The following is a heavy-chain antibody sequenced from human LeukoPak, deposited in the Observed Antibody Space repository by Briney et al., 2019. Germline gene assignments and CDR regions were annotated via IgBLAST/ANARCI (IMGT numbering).Heavy chain of an antibody. V-gene: IGHV1-8*01. CDR1: GYTFTSYD. J-gene: IGHJ6*02. D-gene: IGHD3-10*01. CDR3: ARGTGSYYNVGYYGMDV. Sequence: ASVKVSCKASGYTFTSYDINWVRQATGQGLEWMGWMNPNSGNTGYAQKFQGRVTMTRNTSISTAYMELSSLRSEDTAVYYCARGTGSYYNVGYYGMDVWGQGTTVTVSS. CDR2: MNPNSGNT.